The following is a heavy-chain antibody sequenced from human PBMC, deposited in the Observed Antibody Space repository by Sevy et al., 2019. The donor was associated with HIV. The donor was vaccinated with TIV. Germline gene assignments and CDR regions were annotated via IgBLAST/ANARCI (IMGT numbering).Heavy chain of an antibody. CDR2: LRSSGNSI. Sequence: GGSLRLSCAASGFTFSDYYMSWVRLAPGKGLEWVSYLRSSGNSIDYADSVKGRFTVSRDNAKNSLYLQMNSLRGEDTAVYYCARAGGDWDIDYWGQGTLVTVSS. D-gene: IGHD2-21*02. CDR1: GFTFSDYY. CDR3: ARAGGDWDIDY. V-gene: IGHV3-11*01. J-gene: IGHJ4*02.